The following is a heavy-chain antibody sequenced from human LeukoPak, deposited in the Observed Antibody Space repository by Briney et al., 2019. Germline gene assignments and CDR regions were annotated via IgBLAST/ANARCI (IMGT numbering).Heavy chain of an antibody. CDR3: ARGIPADY. V-gene: IGHV1-8*02. D-gene: IGHD6-13*01. CDR1: GYTFTSYD. CDR2: MNPNNGNT. J-gene: IGHJ4*02. Sequence: VASVKVSCKASGYTFTSYDINWVRQATGQGLEWMGWMNPNNGNTGFAQKFQDRVTLTRNTSISTAYMELSGLRSEDTAVYYCARGIPADYWGQGTLVTVSS.